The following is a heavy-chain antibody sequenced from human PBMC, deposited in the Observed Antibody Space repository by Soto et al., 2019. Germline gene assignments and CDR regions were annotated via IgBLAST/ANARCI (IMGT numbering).Heavy chain of an antibody. J-gene: IGHJ5*01. V-gene: IGHV3-48*02. Sequence: GSLRLSCAASVFTFTTYSMHWVRQAPGKGLQWVAYINSDSSTIYYADSVKGRFTISRDNAKNSLYLQLTSLRDEDRAVYYCAREPSGGDDYPDPRESWGQGTLVTVSS. CDR1: VFTFTTYS. D-gene: IGHD4-17*01. CDR3: AREPSGGDDYPDPRES. CDR2: INSDSSTI.